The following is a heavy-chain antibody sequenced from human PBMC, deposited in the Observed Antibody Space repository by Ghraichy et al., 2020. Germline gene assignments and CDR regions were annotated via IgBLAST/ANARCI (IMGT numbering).Heavy chain of an antibody. CDR3: VRLTANLIMVVMVDY. J-gene: IGHJ4*02. V-gene: IGHV4-34*01. CDR2: INHSGST. D-gene: IGHD3-22*01. Sequence: SETLSLTCAVYGGSFSGYYWSWIRQPPGKGLEWIGEINHSGSTNYNPSLKSRVTISVDTSKNQFSLKLSSVTAADTAVYYCVRLTANLIMVVMVDYWGQGTLVTVSS. CDR1: GGSFSGYY.